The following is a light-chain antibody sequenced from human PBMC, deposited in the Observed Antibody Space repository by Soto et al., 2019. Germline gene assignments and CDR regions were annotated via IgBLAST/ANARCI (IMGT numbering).Light chain of an antibody. CDR2: LAS. CDR1: QAVNTR. J-gene: IGKJ1*01. V-gene: IGKV3-11*01. CDR3: HQRQSWPRT. Sequence: IVMTQSPATLSSFPGDRVTLSCRASQAVNTRLAWYQHKPGQAPRLLIYLASNRAAGVPARFSGSGSGTDFTLTISDVEPEDFAVYYCHQRQSWPRTFGQGTMVDIK.